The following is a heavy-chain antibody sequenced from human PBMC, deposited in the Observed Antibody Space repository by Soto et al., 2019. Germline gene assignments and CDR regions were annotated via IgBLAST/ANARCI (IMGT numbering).Heavy chain of an antibody. CDR3: VRCLGTADGLGWFDP. CDR2: ISYDGTT. Sequence: QVQLQDSGPGLLKPSETLSLTCTVSGVSISSHFWSWLREPPGKGLERIGYISYDGTTNHNASLESRVTISADPTENQFSLKVNSVTAADTAIYYCVRCLGTADGLGWFDPWGQGVLVTVSS. CDR1: GVSISSHF. V-gene: IGHV4-59*11. J-gene: IGHJ5*02. D-gene: IGHD6-25*01.